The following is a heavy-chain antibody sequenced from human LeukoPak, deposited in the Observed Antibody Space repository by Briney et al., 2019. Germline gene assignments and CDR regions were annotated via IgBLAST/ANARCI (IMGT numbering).Heavy chain of an antibody. V-gene: IGHV3-23*01. J-gene: IGHJ4*02. CDR1: GFTFNNYA. CDR3: ATAPRHCRGDTCFRYYFAF. D-gene: IGHD2-15*01. CDR2: ISGSIDTT. Sequence: GGSLRLSCAASGFTFNNYAMNWVRQAPGKGLEWVSSISGSIDTTYYADSVKGRFTVSRDNSKNTVFVQMNSLRAEDTAIYYCATAPRHCRGDTCFRYYFAFWGQGTLVTVSS.